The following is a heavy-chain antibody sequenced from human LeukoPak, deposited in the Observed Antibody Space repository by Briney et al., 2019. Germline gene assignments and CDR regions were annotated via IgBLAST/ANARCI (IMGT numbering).Heavy chain of an antibody. Sequence: GGSLRLSCAASGFTFSSYAMSWVRQAPGKGLEWVANIKQDGSEKYYVDSVKGRFTISRDNAKNSLYLQMNSLRAEDTAVYYCARDRPAFSTSCYGCDDAFDIWGQGTMVTVSS. CDR2: IKQDGSEK. CDR1: GFTFSSYA. J-gene: IGHJ3*02. CDR3: ARDRPAFSTSCYGCDDAFDI. V-gene: IGHV3-7*01. D-gene: IGHD2-2*01.